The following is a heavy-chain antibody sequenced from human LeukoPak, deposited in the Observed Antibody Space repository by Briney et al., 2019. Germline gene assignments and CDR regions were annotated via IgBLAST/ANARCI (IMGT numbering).Heavy chain of an antibody. V-gene: IGHV3-74*01. CDR3: ARESKYSGYPFDY. Sequence: GGSLRLSCAASGFTFSSYWMHWVRQAPGKGLVWVSRVNSDGSGTTYADSVKGRFTISRDNARNTLYLQMNSLRAEDTAVYYCARESKYSGYPFDYWGQGTLVTVSS. CDR2: VNSDGSGT. D-gene: IGHD5-12*01. CDR1: GFTFSSYW. J-gene: IGHJ4*02.